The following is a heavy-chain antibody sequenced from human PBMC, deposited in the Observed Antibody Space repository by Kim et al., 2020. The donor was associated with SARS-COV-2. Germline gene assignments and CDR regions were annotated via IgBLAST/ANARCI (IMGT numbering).Heavy chain of an antibody. Sequence: IDKYYVDSVKGRFTISRDNAKNSLYLQMNSLGAEDTAMYYCARSSNFLFDYWGQGTLVTVSS. J-gene: IGHJ4*02. D-gene: IGHD1-7*01. CDR2: IDK. CDR3: ARSSNFLFDY. V-gene: IGHV3-7*03.